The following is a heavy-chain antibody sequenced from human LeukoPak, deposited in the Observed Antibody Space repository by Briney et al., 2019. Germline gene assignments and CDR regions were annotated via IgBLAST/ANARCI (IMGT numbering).Heavy chain of an antibody. Sequence: SQTLSLTCTVSGGSISSGGYYWSWIRQPPGKGLEWIGYIYHSGSTHYNPSLKSRVTISVDTSKNQFSLKLSSVTAADTAVYYCARQAPGSYYDFWSGYTGGWFDPWGQGTLVTVSS. CDR2: IYHSGST. CDR3: ARQAPGSYYDFWSGYTGGWFDP. CDR1: GGSISSGGYY. J-gene: IGHJ5*02. V-gene: IGHV4-30-2*03. D-gene: IGHD3-3*01.